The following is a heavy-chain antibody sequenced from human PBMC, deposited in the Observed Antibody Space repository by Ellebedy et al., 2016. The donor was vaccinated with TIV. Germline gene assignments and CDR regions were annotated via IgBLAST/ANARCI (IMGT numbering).Heavy chain of an antibody. J-gene: IGHJ6*02. D-gene: IGHD1-26*01. CDR2: IWYDGSNK. V-gene: IGHV3-33*01. CDR1: GFTFSSYG. CDR3: ARSPVGATWYYYYYGMDV. Sequence: GESLKISXAASGFTFSSYGMHWVRQAPGKGLEWVAVIWYDGSNKYYADSVKGRFTISRDNSKNTLYLQMNSLRAEDTAVYHCARSPVGATWYYYYYGMDVWGQGTTVTVSS.